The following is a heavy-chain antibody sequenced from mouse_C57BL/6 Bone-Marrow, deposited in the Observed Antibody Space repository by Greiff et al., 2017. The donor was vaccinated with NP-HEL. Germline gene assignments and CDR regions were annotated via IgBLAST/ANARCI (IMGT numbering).Heavy chain of an antibody. V-gene: IGHV2-2*01. CDR3: ARKRQLRPPYAMDY. Sequence: VKLVESGPGLVQPSQSLSITCTVSGFSLTSYGVHWVRQSPGKGLEWLGVIWSGGSTDYNAAFISRLSISKDNSKSQVFFKMNSLQADDTAIYYCARKRQLRPPYAMDYWGQGTSVTVSS. D-gene: IGHD3-2*02. CDR2: IWSGGST. J-gene: IGHJ4*01. CDR1: GFSLTSYG.